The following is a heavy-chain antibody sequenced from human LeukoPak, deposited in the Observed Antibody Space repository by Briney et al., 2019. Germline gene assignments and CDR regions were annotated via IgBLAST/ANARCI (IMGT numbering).Heavy chain of an antibody. Sequence: GGSLRLSCAASGFTFSSYAMSWVRQAPGKGLEWVSAISGSGGSTYYADSVKGRFTISRDNSKNTLYLQMNSLRAEDTAVYYCAKSTYYYDSSGSPAQYYFDYWGQGTLVRVST. CDR3: AKSTYYYDSSGSPAQYYFDY. D-gene: IGHD3-22*01. CDR2: ISGSGGST. CDR1: GFTFSSYA. J-gene: IGHJ4*02. V-gene: IGHV3-23*01.